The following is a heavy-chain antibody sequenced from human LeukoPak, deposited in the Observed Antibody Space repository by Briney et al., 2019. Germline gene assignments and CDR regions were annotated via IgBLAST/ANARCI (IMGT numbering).Heavy chain of an antibody. J-gene: IGHJ4*02. CDR3: ARTNDYGNNYYFDY. D-gene: IGHD4-23*01. CDR1: GDSIRSYY. CDR2: IYYSGSA. V-gene: IGHV4-59*08. Sequence: SETLSLTCTVSGDSIRSYYWSWIRQPPGKGLEWIGYIYYSGSANYSPSLKSRVTISLDTSQNQISLNLTSVTAADTAVYYCARTNDYGNNYYFDYWGQGTLVTVSS.